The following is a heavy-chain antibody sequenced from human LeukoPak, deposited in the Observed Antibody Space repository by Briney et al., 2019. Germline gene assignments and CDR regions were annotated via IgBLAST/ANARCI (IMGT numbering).Heavy chain of an antibody. CDR3: ATDFGVRFGELFGYGIDV. CDR2: IGSGGVTT. V-gene: IGHV3-23*01. D-gene: IGHD3-10*01. Sequence: GGSLRLSCAASGFTFSNYPMCWVRQAPGKGLEWVSSIGSGGVTTYYADSVKGRFTISRDNAKNSLYLQMNSMRAEDTAVYYCATDFGVRFGELFGYGIDVWGQGTTVTVSS. J-gene: IGHJ6*02. CDR1: GFTFSNYP.